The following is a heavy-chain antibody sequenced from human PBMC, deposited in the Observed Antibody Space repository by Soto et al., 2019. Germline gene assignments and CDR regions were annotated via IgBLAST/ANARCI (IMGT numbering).Heavy chain of an antibody. CDR3: ARGDVSGMDV. D-gene: IGHD3-10*02. CDR2: INHSGST. Sequence: SSETLSLTCAVYGGSFSGYYWSWIRQPPGKGLEWIGEINHSGSTNYNPSLKSRVTISVDTSKNQFSLKLSSVTAADTAVYYCARGDVSGMDVWGQGTTVT. CDR1: GGSFSGYY. J-gene: IGHJ6*02. V-gene: IGHV4-34*01.